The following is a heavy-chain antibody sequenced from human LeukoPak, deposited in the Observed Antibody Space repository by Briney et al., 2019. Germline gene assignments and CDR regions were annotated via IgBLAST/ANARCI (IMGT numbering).Heavy chain of an antibody. CDR1: GGSISSYY. J-gene: IGHJ3*02. CDR2: IYTSGST. V-gene: IGHV4-4*09. Sequence: SETLSLTCTVSGGSISSYYWSWIRQPPGKGLEWIGYIYTSGSTNYNPSLKSRVTISVDTSKNQFSLKLSSVTAADTAVYYCATTMVRGAFDAIDIWGQGTMVTVSS. D-gene: IGHD3-10*01. CDR3: ATTMVRGAFDAIDI.